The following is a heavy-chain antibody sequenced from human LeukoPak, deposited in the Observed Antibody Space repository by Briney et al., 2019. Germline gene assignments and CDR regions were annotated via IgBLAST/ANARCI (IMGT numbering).Heavy chain of an antibody. CDR2: ISYDGSIK. V-gene: IGHV3-30*18. CDR3: AKDLDSIVGATAFDY. D-gene: IGHD1-26*01. Sequence: PGGSLRLSCAASGFIFSNYDMYWLRQAPGKGLEWVAVISYDGSIKYYGDSVKGRFTIYRDNSKNTLYLQMNSLRAEDTAVYYCAKDLDSIVGATAFDYWGQGALVTVSS. J-gene: IGHJ4*02. CDR1: GFIFSNYD.